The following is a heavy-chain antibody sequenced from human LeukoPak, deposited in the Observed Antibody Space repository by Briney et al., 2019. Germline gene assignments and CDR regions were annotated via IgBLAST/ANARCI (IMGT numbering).Heavy chain of an antibody. J-gene: IGHJ4*02. CDR3: AKSDQVINTAINF. D-gene: IGHD5-18*01. CDR2: ISGSGGST. Sequence: GGSLRLSCAASGFTFSSYAMSWVRQAPGKGLEWVSAISGSGGSTYYADSVKGRFTISRDNSKNTLYLQLNSLRAEDTAVYYCAKSDQVINTAINFWGQGTLVTVSS. V-gene: IGHV3-23*01. CDR1: GFTFSSYA.